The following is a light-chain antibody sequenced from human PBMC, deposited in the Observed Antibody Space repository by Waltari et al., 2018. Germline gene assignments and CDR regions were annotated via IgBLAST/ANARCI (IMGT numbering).Light chain of an antibody. CDR2: GAS. J-gene: IGKJ1*01. V-gene: IGKV3-20*01. CDR1: QSVTRA. CDR3: QHYLRLPVT. Sequence: EIVLTQSPGTLSLSPGESATLSCRTSQSVTRALAWYQQKPGQPPRLLIYGASNRATGIPDRFSGSGSGTDFSLTISSLEPEDFAVYYCQHYLRLPVTFGQGTKVEVK.